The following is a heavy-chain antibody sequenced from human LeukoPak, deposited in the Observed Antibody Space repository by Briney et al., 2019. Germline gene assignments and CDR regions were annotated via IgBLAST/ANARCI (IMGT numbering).Heavy chain of an antibody. Sequence: SGTLSLTCAVSGGSISSSNWWSWVRQPPGKGLEWIGSIYYSGSTYYNPSLKSRVTISVDTSKNQFSLKLSSVTAADTAVYYCARQFHYGSGSYWGQGTLVTVSS. J-gene: IGHJ4*02. V-gene: IGHV4-4*02. CDR1: GGSISSSNW. CDR3: ARQFHYGSGSY. CDR2: IYYSGST. D-gene: IGHD3-10*01.